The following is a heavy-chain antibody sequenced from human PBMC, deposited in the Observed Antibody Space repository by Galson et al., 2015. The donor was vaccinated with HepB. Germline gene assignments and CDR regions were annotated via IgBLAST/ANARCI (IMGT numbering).Heavy chain of an antibody. CDR3: ARGGDYDFLAGGGLDY. Sequence: SLRLSCAASGFTFSDFVMNWVRQAPGKGLEWVGLINYDETTKYYADSVKGRFTIPRDNSKNTLYLQMSSVRAEDTALYYCARGGDYDFLAGGGLDYWGQGTLVTVSS. D-gene: IGHD3-9*01. V-gene: IGHV3-33*01. J-gene: IGHJ4*02. CDR2: INYDETTK. CDR1: GFTFSDFV.